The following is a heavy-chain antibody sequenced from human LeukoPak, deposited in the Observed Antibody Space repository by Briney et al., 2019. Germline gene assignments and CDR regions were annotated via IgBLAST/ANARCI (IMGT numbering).Heavy chain of an antibody. CDR2: INPNSGGT. CDR3: ARGAPYGYCSSTSCYWADDAFDI. CDR1: GYTFTSYY. Sequence: ASVKVSCKASGYTFTSYYMHWVRQAPGQGLEWMGWINPNSGGTNYAQKFQGRVTMTRDTSISTAYMELSRLRSDDTAVYYCARGAPYGYCSSTSCYWADDAFDIWGQGTMVTVSS. J-gene: IGHJ3*02. D-gene: IGHD2-2*03. V-gene: IGHV1-2*02.